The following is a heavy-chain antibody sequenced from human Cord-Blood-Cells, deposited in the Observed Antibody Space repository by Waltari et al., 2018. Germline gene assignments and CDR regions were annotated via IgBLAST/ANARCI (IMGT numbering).Heavy chain of an antibody. CDR2: INPNSVGT. CDR3: ARGLSSSLSSGWFDP. D-gene: IGHD6-13*01. J-gene: IGHJ5*02. CDR1: GHTFPGYY. Sequence: QVQLVQSGAEVKKPGASVKVSCKASGHTFPGYYMNWVQTAPGQGLEWMGWINPNSVGTNYAQKFQGRVTMTRDTSISTAYMELSRLRSDDTAVYYCARGLSSSLSSGWFDPWGQGTLVTVSS. V-gene: IGHV1-2*02.